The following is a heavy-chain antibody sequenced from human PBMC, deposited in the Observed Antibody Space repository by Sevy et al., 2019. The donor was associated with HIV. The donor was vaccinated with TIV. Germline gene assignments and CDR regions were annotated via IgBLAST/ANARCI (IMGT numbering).Heavy chain of an antibody. Sequence: GGSLRLSCAASGFTFTYYDMTWVRQAPGKGLEWVSSISGSGGSNYYADSVRGRFRICRDNSKNTLYVQMNSLRADDTVVYYCTKGVPLLCRDGYCHYYFDDWGQGTMVTVSS. J-gene: IGHJ4*02. CDR1: GFTFTYYD. V-gene: IGHV3-23*01. CDR3: TKGVPLLCRDGYCHYYFDD. CDR2: ISGSGGSN. D-gene: IGHD3-22*01.